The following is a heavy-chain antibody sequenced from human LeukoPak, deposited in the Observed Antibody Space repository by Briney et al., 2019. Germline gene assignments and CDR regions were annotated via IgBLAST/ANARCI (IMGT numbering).Heavy chain of an antibody. Sequence: GGSLRLSCAASGFTFSSHWMSWVRQAPGKGLEWVANIKQDGSEKYYVDSVKGRFTISRDNAKNSLYLQMNSLRAEDTAVYYCARDWDFWGQGTLVTVSS. V-gene: IGHV3-7*05. CDR2: IKQDGSEK. CDR3: ARDWDF. CDR1: GFTFSSHW. J-gene: IGHJ4*02.